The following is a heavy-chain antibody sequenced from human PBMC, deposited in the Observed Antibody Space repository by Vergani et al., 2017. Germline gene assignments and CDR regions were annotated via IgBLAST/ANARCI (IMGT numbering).Heavy chain of an antibody. CDR2: IYYSGST. J-gene: IGHJ4*02. CDR3: ARAAYYDSSGYSLPFDY. CDR1: GGSVSSGSYY. Sequence: QVQLQESGPGLVKPSETLSLTCTVSGGSVSSGSYYWSWIRQPAGKGLEWIGYIYYSGSTNYNPSLKSLVTISVDTSKNQFSLKLSSVTAADTAVYYCARAAYYDSSGYSLPFDYWGQGTLVTVSS. V-gene: IGHV4-61*10. D-gene: IGHD3-22*01.